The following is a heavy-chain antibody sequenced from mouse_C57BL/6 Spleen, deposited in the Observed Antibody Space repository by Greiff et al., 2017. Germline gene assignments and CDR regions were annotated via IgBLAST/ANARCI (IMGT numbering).Heavy chain of an antibody. V-gene: IGHV1-82*01. D-gene: IGHD2-1*01. CDR2: IYPGDGDT. J-gene: IGHJ2*01. CDR3: ASPLYYGNPGY. Sequence: VQLQQSGPELVKPGASVKISCKASGYAFSSSWMNWVKQRPGKGLEWIGRIYPGDGDTNYNGKFKGKATLTADKSSSTAYMQLSSLTSEDSAVYFCASPLYYGNPGYWGQGTTLTVSS. CDR1: GYAFSSSW.